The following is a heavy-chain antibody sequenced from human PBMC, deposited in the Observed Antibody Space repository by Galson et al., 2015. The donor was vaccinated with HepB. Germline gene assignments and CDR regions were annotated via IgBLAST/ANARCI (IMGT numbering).Heavy chain of an antibody. D-gene: IGHD2-2*01. Sequence: SVKVCCKASGYTFTSYDINRVRQATGQGLEWMGWMNPNSGNTGYAQKFQGRVTMTRNTSISTAYMELSSLRSEDTAVYYCARSFVVVPAARHYYYYGMDVWGQGTTVTVSS. CDR3: ARSFVVVPAARHYYYYGMDV. J-gene: IGHJ6*02. CDR1: GYTFTSYD. CDR2: MNPNSGNT. V-gene: IGHV1-8*01.